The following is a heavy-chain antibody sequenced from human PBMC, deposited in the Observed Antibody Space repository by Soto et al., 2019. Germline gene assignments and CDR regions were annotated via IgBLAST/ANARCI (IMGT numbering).Heavy chain of an antibody. D-gene: IGHD3-22*01. V-gene: IGHV3-48*02. J-gene: IGHJ4*02. CDR2: ISSSSSTI. CDR1: GFTFSSYS. Sequence: EVQLVESGGGLVQPGGSLRLSCAASGFTFSSYSMNWVRQAPGKGLEWVSYISSSSSTIYYADSVKGRFTISRDNAKNSLYLQMNSLRDEDTAVYYCARADVVVITTFPFDYWGQGTLVTVSS. CDR3: ARADVVVITTFPFDY.